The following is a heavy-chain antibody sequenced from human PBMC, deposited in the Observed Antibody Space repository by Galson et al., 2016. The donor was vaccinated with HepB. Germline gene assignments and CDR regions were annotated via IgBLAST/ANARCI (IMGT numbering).Heavy chain of an antibody. CDR2: TSHDGSNE. CDR1: GFTFSFCS. V-gene: IGHV3-30*18. D-gene: IGHD6-19*01. CDR3: AKGGPGIAVPADL. Sequence: SLRLSCAASGFTFSFCSMNWVRQAPGQGLEWVAVTSHDGSNEYYADSVKGRFAITRDNPKNALYLQMNSLTAGDPAVYYCAKGGPGIAVPADLWGQGILVTVSS. J-gene: IGHJ5*02.